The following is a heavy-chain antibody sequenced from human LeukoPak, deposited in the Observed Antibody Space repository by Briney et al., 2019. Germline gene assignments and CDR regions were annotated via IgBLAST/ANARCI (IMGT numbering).Heavy chain of an antibody. CDR2: ISSSGSTI. CDR1: GFTFSSYE. Sequence: VGSLRLSCAASGFTFSSYEMNWVRQAPGKGLEWVSYISSSGSTIYYADSVKGRFTISRDNAKNSLYLQMNSLRAEDTAVYYCARAIMRGGPFDYWGQGTLVTVSS. V-gene: IGHV3-48*03. D-gene: IGHD2-8*01. CDR3: ARAIMRGGPFDY. J-gene: IGHJ4*02.